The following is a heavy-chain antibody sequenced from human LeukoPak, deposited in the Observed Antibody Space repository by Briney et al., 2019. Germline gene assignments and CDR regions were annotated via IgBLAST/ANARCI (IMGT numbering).Heavy chain of an antibody. CDR3: TQRAYYCSSTSCYDGTHGMDV. CDR1: GFTVSSNY. CDR2: FYSGGGT. J-gene: IGHJ6*02. D-gene: IGHD2-2*01. V-gene: IGHV3-53*05. Sequence: GGSLRLSCAASGFTVSSNYMSWVRQAPGKGLEWVSVFYSGGGTYYADSVKGRFTISRDNSKNTLYLQMNSLRSEDTAVYYCTQRAYYCSSTSCYDGTHGMDVWGQGTTVTVSS.